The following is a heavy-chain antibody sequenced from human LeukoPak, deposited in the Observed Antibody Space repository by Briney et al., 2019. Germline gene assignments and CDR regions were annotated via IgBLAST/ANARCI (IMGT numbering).Heavy chain of an antibody. Sequence: PGGSLRLSCAASGFTVSSNYMSWVRQAPGKGLEWVSAISGGGGSTYYADSVKGRFTISRDNTISGDNSKNTLYLQMNSLRAEDTAIYYCAKDEDSSGHPWDFQHWGQGTLVTVSS. D-gene: IGHD3-22*01. V-gene: IGHV3-23*01. CDR3: AKDEDSSGHPWDFQH. J-gene: IGHJ1*01. CDR1: GFTVSSNY. CDR2: ISGGGGST.